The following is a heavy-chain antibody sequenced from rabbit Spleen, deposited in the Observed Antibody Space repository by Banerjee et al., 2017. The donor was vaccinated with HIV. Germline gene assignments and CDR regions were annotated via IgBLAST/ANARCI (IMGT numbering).Heavy chain of an antibody. CDR2: INAATGKP. CDR1: GFSFSDRDV. J-gene: IGHJ4*01. Sequence: QEQLVESGGGLVQPERSLTLTCKASGFSFSDRDVICWVRQAPGKGLEWIACINAATGKPVYATWASGRFTISRTSSTTVTLRMTSLTAADRATYFCARDLIGVIGWNFYLWGQGTLVTVS. V-gene: IGHV1S45*01. D-gene: IGHD2-1*01. CDR3: ARDLIGVIGWNFYL.